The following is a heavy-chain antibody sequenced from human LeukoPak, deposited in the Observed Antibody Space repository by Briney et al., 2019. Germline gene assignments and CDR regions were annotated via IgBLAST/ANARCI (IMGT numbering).Heavy chain of an antibody. J-gene: IGHJ4*02. CDR3: AKAKTGIAAAGTDY. D-gene: IGHD6-13*01. Sequence: GGSLRLSCAASGFTFSSYSMNWVRQAPGKGLEWVSYISSSSSTIYYADSVKGRFTISRDNAKNSLYLQMNSLRAEDTAVYYCAKAKTGIAAAGTDYWGQGTLVTVSS. CDR2: ISSSSSTI. V-gene: IGHV3-48*01. CDR1: GFTFSSYS.